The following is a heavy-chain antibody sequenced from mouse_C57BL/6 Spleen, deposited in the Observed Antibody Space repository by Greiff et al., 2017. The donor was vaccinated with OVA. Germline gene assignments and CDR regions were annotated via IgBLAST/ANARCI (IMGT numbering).Heavy chain of an antibody. CDR2: IWSGGST. J-gene: IGHJ4*01. Sequence: VQLQQSGPGLVQPSQRLSITCTVSGFSLTSYGVHWVRQSPGKGLEWLGVIWSGGSTDYNAAFISRLSISKDNSKSQVFFKMNSLQADYTAIYYCSRTSYYSDYYAMDYWGQGTSVTVSS. D-gene: IGHD2-12*01. V-gene: IGHV2-2*01. CDR3: SRTSYYSDYYAMDY. CDR1: GFSLTSYG.